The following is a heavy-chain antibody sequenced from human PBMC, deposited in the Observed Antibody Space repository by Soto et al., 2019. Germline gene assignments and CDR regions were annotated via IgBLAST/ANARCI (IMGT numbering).Heavy chain of an antibody. J-gene: IGHJ3*02. CDR1: GFTFSSYA. D-gene: IGHD1-26*01. CDR3: ARGSGSHDAFDI. V-gene: IGHV3-30-3*01. Sequence: QVQLVESGGGVVQPGRSLRLSCAASGFTFSSYAMHWVRQAPGKGLEWVAVISYDGSNKYYADSVKGRFTISRDNSKNTLYLQMNSLRAEDTAVYYCARGSGSHDAFDIWGQGTMVTVSS. CDR2: ISYDGSNK.